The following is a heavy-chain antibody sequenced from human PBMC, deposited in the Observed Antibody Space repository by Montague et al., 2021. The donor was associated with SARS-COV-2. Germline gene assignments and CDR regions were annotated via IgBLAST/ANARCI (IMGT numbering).Heavy chain of an antibody. J-gene: IGHJ4*02. D-gene: IGHD5-18*01. CDR1: GFTFSSYA. CDR3: ARTVTAMVSDPIDY. Sequence: SLRLSCAASGFTFSSYAMHWVRQAPGKGLEWAAVISYDGSNKYYVDSVKGRFTISRDNSKNTLYLQMNSLRAEDTAVYYCARTVTAMVSDPIDYWGQGTLVTVSS. CDR2: ISYDGSNK. V-gene: IGHV3-30*04.